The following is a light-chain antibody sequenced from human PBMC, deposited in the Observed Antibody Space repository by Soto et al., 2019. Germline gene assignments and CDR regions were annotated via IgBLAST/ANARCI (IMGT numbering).Light chain of an antibody. Sequence: EIVLTQSPGALSLSPGERATLSCRASQTVTRSYLAWYQQKPGQAPRLLNYGASTRATGIPARFSGSGSGTDFTLTISRLEPEDFAVYYCQQYGSTPRTFGQGTKVDIK. CDR3: QQYGSTPRT. J-gene: IGKJ1*01. CDR1: QTVTRSY. V-gene: IGKV3-20*01. CDR2: GAS.